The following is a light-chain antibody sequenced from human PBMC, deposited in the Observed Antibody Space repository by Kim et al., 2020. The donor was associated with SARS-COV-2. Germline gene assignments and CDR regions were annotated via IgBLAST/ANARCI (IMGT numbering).Light chain of an antibody. J-gene: IGKJ5*01. CDR3: LQHSTYPIT. CDR1: QDIRND. Sequence: ASVGDRVTITCRASQDIRNDLGWYQQNPGRAPKRLIYGASSLQSGVPSRFSGSGSGIEFTLTITSVQPEDFAIYFCLQHSTYPITFGQGTRLEIK. CDR2: GAS. V-gene: IGKV1-17*01.